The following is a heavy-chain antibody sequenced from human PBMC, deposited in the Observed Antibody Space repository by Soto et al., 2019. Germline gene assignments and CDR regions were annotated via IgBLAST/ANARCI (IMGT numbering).Heavy chain of an antibody. J-gene: IGHJ4*01. CDR3: VRGSDCKATSTCYRYFAF. D-gene: IGHD3-9*01. Sequence: SNSHSITSTVSGVSISSDLDFWCWVRQPQGKGLEWIAYIYYDGCSYYNPSLKTPVEMSIASSQNQLSLRLDSVTDANTAVYFCVRGSDCKATSTCYRYFAFWGRGNLGTVSS. CDR1: GVSISSDLDF. V-gene: IGHV4-30-4*01. CDR2: IYYDGCS.